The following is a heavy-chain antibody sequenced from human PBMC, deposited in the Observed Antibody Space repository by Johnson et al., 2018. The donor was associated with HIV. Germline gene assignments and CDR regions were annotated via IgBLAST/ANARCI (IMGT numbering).Heavy chain of an antibody. D-gene: IGHD4-17*01. CDR1: GFTFSSYA. V-gene: IGHV3-30*04. Sequence: QVQLVESGGGVVQPGRSLRLSCAASGFTFSSYAMHWVRQAPGKGLEWVAVISYDGSNKYYADSVKGRFTISRDNSKNTLYLQMNSLRAEDTAVYYCAKDAYDYGDYGAFDIWGQGTMVTVSS. J-gene: IGHJ3*02. CDR2: ISYDGSNK. CDR3: AKDAYDYGDYGAFDI.